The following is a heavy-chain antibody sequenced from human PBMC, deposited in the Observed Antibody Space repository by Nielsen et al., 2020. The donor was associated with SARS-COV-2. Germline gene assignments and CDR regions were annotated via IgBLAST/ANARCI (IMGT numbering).Heavy chain of an antibody. V-gene: IGHV3-7*01. CDR2: IKQDGSEK. D-gene: IGHD1-26*01. CDR3: ARAGGGSYWAYFDY. Sequence: GESLKISCAASGFTFSSYWMNWVRQAPGKGLEWVANIKQDGSEKYYGDSVKGRFTISRDNSKNTLYLQMNSLRAEDTAVYYCARAGGGSYWAYFDYWGQGTLVTVSS. J-gene: IGHJ4*02. CDR1: GFTFSSYW.